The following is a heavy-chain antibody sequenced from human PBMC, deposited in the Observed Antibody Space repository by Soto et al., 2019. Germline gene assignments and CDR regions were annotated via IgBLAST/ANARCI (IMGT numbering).Heavy chain of an antibody. CDR2: IGTSGAI. V-gene: IGHV3-48*01. J-gene: IGHJ4*02. Sequence: EVQMVESGGGLVQPGGSLRLSCAASAFTLSSYNMNWVRQAPGKGLEWISYIGTSGAIYYADSVRGRFTMSRDSAKNSLYLQMNSLRAEETAVYYCAREMGAPPARGLDYWGQGNLVTVSS. CDR3: AREMGAPPARGLDY. CDR1: AFTLSSYN. D-gene: IGHD2-8*01.